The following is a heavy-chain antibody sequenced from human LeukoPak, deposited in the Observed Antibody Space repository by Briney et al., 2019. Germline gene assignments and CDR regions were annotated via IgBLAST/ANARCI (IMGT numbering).Heavy chain of an antibody. D-gene: IGHD3-3*01. V-gene: IGHV3-33*01. J-gene: IGHJ6*02. CDR1: GFTFSSYG. CDR2: IWYDGSNK. CDR3: AREVEADFWSGYYTSYYGMDV. Sequence: GRSLRLSCAASGFTFSSYGMHWVRQAPGKGLEWVAVIWYDGSNKYYADSVKGRFTISRDNSKNTLYLQMNSLGAEDTAVYYCAREVEADFWSGYYTSYYGMDVWGQGTTVTVSS.